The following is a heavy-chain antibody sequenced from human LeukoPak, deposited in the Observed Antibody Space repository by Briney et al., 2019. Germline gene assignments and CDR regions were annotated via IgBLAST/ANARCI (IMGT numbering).Heavy chain of an antibody. CDR1: GGSITNYY. Sequence: PSETLSLTCTVSGGSITNYYWNWIRQPPGKGLEWIGYVYYSGSTNYNPSLKSRVTISLDTSKSQFSLKLSSVIAADTAVYYCARANYYDSGLYFDFWGQGTLVPVSS. V-gene: IGHV4-59*01. CDR2: VYYSGST. D-gene: IGHD3-22*01. J-gene: IGHJ4*02. CDR3: ARANYYDSGLYFDF.